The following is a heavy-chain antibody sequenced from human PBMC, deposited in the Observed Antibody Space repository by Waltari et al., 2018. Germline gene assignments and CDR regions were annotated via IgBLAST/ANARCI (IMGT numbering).Heavy chain of an antibody. J-gene: IGHJ4*02. V-gene: IGHV4-59*11. Sequence: QVQLQESGPGLVKPSETLSLTCTVSGGSISSHYWSWIRQPPGKGLEWIGYIYYSGSTNYNPSLKSRVTISVDTSKNQFSLKLSSVTAADTAVYYCARGLVRSHRAYDYWGQGTLVTVSS. CDR2: IYYSGST. CDR3: ARGLVRSHRAYDY. CDR1: GGSISSHY. D-gene: IGHD3-10*01.